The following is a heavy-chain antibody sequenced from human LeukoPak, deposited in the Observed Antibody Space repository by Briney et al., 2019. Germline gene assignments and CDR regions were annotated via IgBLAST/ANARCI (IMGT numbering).Heavy chain of an antibody. V-gene: IGHV3-9*01. CDR1: GFTFADYG. D-gene: IGHD6-13*01. CDR3: AKDYGYSSSWYDY. CDR2: ISWNSASV. J-gene: IGHJ4*02. Sequence: SGRSLRLSCEASGFTFADYGMHWVRQAPGKGLEWVSTISWNSASVGYVDSVKGRFTISRDNAKKTLYLQMNSLRPEDTALYYCAKDYGYSSSWYDYWGQGTLVTVSS.